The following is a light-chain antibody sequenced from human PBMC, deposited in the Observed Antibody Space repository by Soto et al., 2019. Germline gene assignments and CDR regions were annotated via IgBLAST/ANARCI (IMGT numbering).Light chain of an antibody. V-gene: IGKV1-9*01. CDR2: DAS. Sequence: DIQLTQSPSFLSASVGDRVTITCRASQGISTDLAWYQQKPGKAPRFLIYDASTLQSGVPSRFSGSGSGTDFTLTISSLQPEDFATYYCQQVYTYPTFGQGTRLEIK. CDR1: QGISTD. CDR3: QQVYTYPT. J-gene: IGKJ5*01.